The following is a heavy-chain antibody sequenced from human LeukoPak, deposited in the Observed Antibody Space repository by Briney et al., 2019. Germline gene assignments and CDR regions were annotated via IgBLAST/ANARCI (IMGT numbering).Heavy chain of an antibody. CDR1: GGSISSGGYY. CDR3: ARGGYSYGSSPWFDP. Sequence: SETLSLTCTVSGGSISSGGYYWSWIRQPPGKGLEGIGYIYYSGSTYYNPSLKSRVTISVDTSKNQFSLKLSSVTAADTAVYYCARGGYSYGSSPWFDPWGQGTLVTVSS. J-gene: IGHJ5*02. CDR2: IYYSGST. V-gene: IGHV4-30-4*08. D-gene: IGHD5-18*01.